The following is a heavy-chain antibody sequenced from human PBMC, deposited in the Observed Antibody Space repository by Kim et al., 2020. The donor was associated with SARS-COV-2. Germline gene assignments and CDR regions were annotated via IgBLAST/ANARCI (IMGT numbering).Heavy chain of an antibody. CDR1: GYTLNTHG. CDR3: ARRLWESGWTFHSDY. V-gene: IGHV1-18*04. J-gene: IGHJ4*02. Sequence: ASVKVSCKASGYTLNTHGFIWVRQAPGRGLQWMGWTSGYSGHTDYTEDFQGRVTLTTDTSTSTSYMELRSLRSDDTAVYYCARRLWESGWTFHSDYWGQG. CDR2: TSGYSGHT. D-gene: IGHD6-19*01.